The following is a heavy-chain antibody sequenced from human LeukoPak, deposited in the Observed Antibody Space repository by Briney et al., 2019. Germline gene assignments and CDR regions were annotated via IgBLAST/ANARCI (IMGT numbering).Heavy chain of an antibody. CDR1: GFTFSSIW. V-gene: IGHV3-7*02. CDR2: IKHDGSET. Sequence: GGSLRLSCAASGFTFSSIWMSWVRQAPGKGLEWVANIKHDGSETNYVDSVKGRFSISRDNAKNSLHLQMNSLRVEDAAVYSCAKNGGPHGMDVWGLGTTVTVSS. CDR3: AKNGGPHGMDV. D-gene: IGHD3-16*01. J-gene: IGHJ6*02.